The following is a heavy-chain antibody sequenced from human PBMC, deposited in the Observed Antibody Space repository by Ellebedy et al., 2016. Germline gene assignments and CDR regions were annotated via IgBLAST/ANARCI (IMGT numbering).Heavy chain of an antibody. CDR1: GFTFSSYA. Sequence: GESLKISXAASGFTFSSYAMHWVRQAPGKGLEYVSAISSNGGSTYYANSVKGRFTISRDNSKNTLYLQMGSLRAEDMAVYYCARGFANDSPGGPWGQGTLVTVSS. J-gene: IGHJ5*02. CDR3: ARGFANDSPGGP. V-gene: IGHV3-64*01. D-gene: IGHD3-22*01. CDR2: ISSNGGST.